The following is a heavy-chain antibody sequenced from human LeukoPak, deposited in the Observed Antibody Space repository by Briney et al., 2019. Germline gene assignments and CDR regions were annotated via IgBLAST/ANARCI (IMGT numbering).Heavy chain of an antibody. CDR3: AKDPDPVVPPAMRWFDP. Sequence: GGSLRLSCAASGFTFNSYGMHWVRQAPGKGLEWVAFIRYDGSNKYCADSVKGRFTISRDNSKNTLYLQMNSLRAEDTAVYYCAKDPDPVVPPAMRWFDPWGQGTLVTVSS. J-gene: IGHJ5*02. V-gene: IGHV3-30*02. CDR1: GFTFNSYG. D-gene: IGHD2-2*01. CDR2: IRYDGSNK.